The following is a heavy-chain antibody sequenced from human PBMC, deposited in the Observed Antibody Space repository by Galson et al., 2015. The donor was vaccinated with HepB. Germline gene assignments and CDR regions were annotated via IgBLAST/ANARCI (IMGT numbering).Heavy chain of an antibody. Sequence: QSGAEVKKPGESLRISCKGSGYSFTSYWISWVRQMPGKGLEWMGRIDPSDSYTNYSPSFQGHVTISADKSISTAYLQWSSLKASDTAMYYCARHSSGHYYYYGMDVWGQGTTVTVSS. J-gene: IGHJ6*02. CDR2: IDPSDSYT. CDR1: GYSFTSYW. D-gene: IGHD6-19*01. V-gene: IGHV5-10-1*01. CDR3: ARHSSGHYYYYGMDV.